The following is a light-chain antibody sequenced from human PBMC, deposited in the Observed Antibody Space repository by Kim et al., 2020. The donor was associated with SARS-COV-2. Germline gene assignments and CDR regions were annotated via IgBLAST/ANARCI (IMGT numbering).Light chain of an antibody. CDR1: QHIRIL. J-gene: IGKJ2*01. CDR3: HQADRFPYT. CDR2: AVS. V-gene: IGKV1-12*01. Sequence: SASGGDRVTVTCRASQHIRILVAWYQQKPGRAPRLLIYAVSTLVSDVPSRFSGGVSGTDLTLTISNLQPEDFATYYCHQADRFPYTFGQWTKLEI.